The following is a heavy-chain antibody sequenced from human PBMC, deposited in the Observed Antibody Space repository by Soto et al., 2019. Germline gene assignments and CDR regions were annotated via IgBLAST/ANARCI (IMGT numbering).Heavy chain of an antibody. Sequence: GSVKVSCKASGYTFTSYYMNWVRQAPGQGLEWMGIINPSGGSTSYAQKFQGRVTMTRDTSTSTVYMELSSLRSEDTAVYYCARDSLGYYDSSGSWFDPWGQG. CDR2: INPSGGST. V-gene: IGHV1-46*01. CDR3: ARDSLGYYDSSGSWFDP. D-gene: IGHD3-22*01. CDR1: GYTFTSYY. J-gene: IGHJ5*02.